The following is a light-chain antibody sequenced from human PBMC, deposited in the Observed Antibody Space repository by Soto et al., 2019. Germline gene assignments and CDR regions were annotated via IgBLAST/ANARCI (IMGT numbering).Light chain of an antibody. J-gene: IGKJ3*01. CDR1: GLSRL. CDR2: AAS. Sequence: QITPAPFFLSSSCRGRGPLPFPARPGLSRLLNWYQQKPGKAPKLLIYAASSLQSGVPSRFSGSGSGTDFTLTISSLQPEDFATYYCQQSYSTPRTFGPGTKVDIK. V-gene: IGKV1-39*01. CDR3: QQSYSTPRT.